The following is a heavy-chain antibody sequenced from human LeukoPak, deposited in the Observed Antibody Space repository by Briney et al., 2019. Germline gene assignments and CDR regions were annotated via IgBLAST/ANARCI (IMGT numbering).Heavy chain of an antibody. CDR1: GGDFNNFV. CDR2: IIPAFGTP. D-gene: IGHD5-18*01. CDR3: AKRADTPMLHYIDS. J-gene: IGHJ4*02. V-gene: IGHV1-69*13. Sequence: SVKVSCKASGGDFNNFVLTGVRQAPGQGRDGVEGIIPAFGTPNYAHNFQDRVAITADASTSPVYMELNSLTSEDPALYFCAKRADTPMLHYIDSWGQGTLVTVSS.